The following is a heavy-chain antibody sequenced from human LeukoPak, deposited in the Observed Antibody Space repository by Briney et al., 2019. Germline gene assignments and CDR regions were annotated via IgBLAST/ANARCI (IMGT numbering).Heavy chain of an antibody. CDR2: INPSGGST. J-gene: IGHJ4*02. V-gene: IGHV1-46*01. CDR1: RYTFTRYY. D-gene: IGHD4-17*01. Sequence: APVKVSCKASRYTFTRYYMPWMRQAPGQGLEWMGIINPSGGSTSYAQKFQGRGTMTRDTSTSTVYMELSSLRSEDTAVYYCARAIMTTVTTGISGYWGQGTLATVSS. CDR3: ARAIMTTVTTGISGY.